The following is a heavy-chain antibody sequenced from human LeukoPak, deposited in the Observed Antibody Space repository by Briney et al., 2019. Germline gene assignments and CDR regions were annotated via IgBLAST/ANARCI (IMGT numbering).Heavy chain of an antibody. CDR1: GFTFSDYN. CDR2: ISRSGSTK. Sequence: GGSLRLPCAASGFTFSDYNMRWIRQAPGNGLEWVSSISRSGSTKYYADSVKGRFTISRDNAKNSLFLQMNSLRAEDTAVYYCARVLRYCSGGNCYSGGLGYMDVWGKGITVTISS. D-gene: IGHD2-15*01. CDR3: ARVLRYCSGGNCYSGGLGYMDV. V-gene: IGHV3-11*01. J-gene: IGHJ6*03.